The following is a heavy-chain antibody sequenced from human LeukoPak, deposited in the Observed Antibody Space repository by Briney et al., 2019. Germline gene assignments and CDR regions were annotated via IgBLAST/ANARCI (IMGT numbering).Heavy chain of an antibody. Sequence: SQTLSLTCTVSGGSISSGSYYRSWIRQPAGKGLEWIGRIYTSGSTNYNPSLKSRVTISVDTSKNQFSLKLSSVTAADTAVYYCARDKLGYCSSTSCDTRGFDYWGQGTLVTVSS. D-gene: IGHD2-2*01. CDR3: ARDKLGYCSSTSCDTRGFDY. J-gene: IGHJ4*02. CDR1: GGSISSGSYY. V-gene: IGHV4-61*02. CDR2: IYTSGST.